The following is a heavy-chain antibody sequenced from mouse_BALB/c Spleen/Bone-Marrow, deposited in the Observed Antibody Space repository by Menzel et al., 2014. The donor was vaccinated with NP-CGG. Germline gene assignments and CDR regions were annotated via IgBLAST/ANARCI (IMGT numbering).Heavy chain of an antibody. CDR2: IYPYNGGT. J-gene: IGHJ1*03. CDR1: GYTFTDYN. CDR3: ARFRYHWYLDV. Sequence: VQLQQSGPELVKPGASVKISCKASGYTFTDYNMHWVKQSHGKSLEWIGYIYPYNGGTGYNQKFKSKATLTVDNSSSTVYMELRSLISEDSAVYYCARFRYHWYLDVWGTGTTVTVPT. V-gene: IGHV1S29*02. D-gene: IGHD2-14*01.